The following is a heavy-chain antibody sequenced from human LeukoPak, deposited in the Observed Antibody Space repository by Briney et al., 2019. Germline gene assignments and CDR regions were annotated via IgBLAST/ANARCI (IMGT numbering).Heavy chain of an antibody. J-gene: IGHJ4*02. D-gene: IGHD2-8*01. V-gene: IGHV3-30*01. CDR3: ARPPADRNGHFSVQRCVDY. CDR1: GFIFSSFA. CDR2: ISHDGSTT. Sequence: PGGSLRLPCAASGFIFSSFAMHWVRQAPGKGLEWVAVISHDGSTTYYADSVKGRFTISRDSSQSTLYLQLTSLRPEDTAMYYCARPPADRNGHFSVQRCVDYWGQGTLVTASS.